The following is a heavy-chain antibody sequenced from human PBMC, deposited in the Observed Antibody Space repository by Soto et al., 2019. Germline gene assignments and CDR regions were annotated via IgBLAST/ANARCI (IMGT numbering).Heavy chain of an antibody. D-gene: IGHD6-19*01. Sequence: GGSLRLSCAASGFTFSSYAMTWVRQAPGKGLEWVSTVSGSGGTTYYADSVKGRFTISRDNSKNTLYLQLNSLRAEDTAVYYCAKSTSYSPGWCDYWGQGTLVTVSS. CDR3: AKSTSYSPGWCDY. J-gene: IGHJ4*02. V-gene: IGHV3-23*01. CDR2: VSGSGGTT. CDR1: GFTFSSYA.